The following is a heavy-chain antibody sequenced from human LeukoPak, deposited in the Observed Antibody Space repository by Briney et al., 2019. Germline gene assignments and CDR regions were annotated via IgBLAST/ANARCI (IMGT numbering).Heavy chain of an antibody. Sequence: GGSLRLSCAASGFTLSIYWMSWVRQAPGKGLEWVAIIKPDGSEGYFVDSMKGRFTISRDNAENSLYLQLNSLRADDTAVYYCATDRGIRWGQGTLVTVSS. D-gene: IGHD3-10*01. CDR1: GFTLSIYW. CDR3: ATDRGIR. V-gene: IGHV3-7*05. CDR2: IKPDGSEG. J-gene: IGHJ4*02.